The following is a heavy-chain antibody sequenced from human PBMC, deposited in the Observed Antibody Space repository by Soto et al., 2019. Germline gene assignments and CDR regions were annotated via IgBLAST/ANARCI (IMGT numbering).Heavy chain of an antibody. CDR2: ISGGGDTT. V-gene: IGHV3-23*01. J-gene: IGHJ4*02. CDR3: AKGRGGSGSLTPRVDF. CDR1: GFTFNNYA. D-gene: IGHD3-10*01. Sequence: EVQLLESGGGLVQPGGSLRLSCAASGFTFNNYAMTWVRKAPGKGLEWVSAISGGGDTTPYADSVKGRFTVSTDGSKNTLYLQMSSLRAEDPALYYCAKGRGGSGSLTPRVDFWGQGTLVTVSS.